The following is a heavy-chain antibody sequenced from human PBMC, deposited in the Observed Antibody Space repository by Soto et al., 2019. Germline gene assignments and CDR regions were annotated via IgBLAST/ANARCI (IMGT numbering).Heavy chain of an antibody. J-gene: IGHJ5*02. Sequence: SETLSLTCTVSGDSIRNYYWSWIRQPPGKGLEWIANFYRSVSTYYNPSLKSRVTISEDTSKNQFSLKLSSLTAADTAVYYCARAVPSTPLSGSSWLDPWGQGSLVTVSS. CDR1: GDSIRNYY. CDR3: ARAVPSTPLSGSSWLDP. D-gene: IGHD2-15*01. CDR2: FYRSVST. V-gene: IGHV4-59*12.